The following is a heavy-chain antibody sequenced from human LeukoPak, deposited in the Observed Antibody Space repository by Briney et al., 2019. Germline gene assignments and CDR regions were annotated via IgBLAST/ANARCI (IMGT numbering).Heavy chain of an antibody. CDR3: ARQGGAGSSSSSGKFDY. V-gene: IGHV1-69*13. D-gene: IGHD6-6*01. CDR1: GGTFSSYA. CDR2: ITPMFGTA. Sequence: SVKVSCKASGGTFSSYAINWVRQAPGQGLEWMGGITPMFGTAKYAQKFQGRVTITADESTSTAYMELSSLRSEDTAVYYCARQGGAGSSSSSGKFDYWGQGTLVTVSS. J-gene: IGHJ4*02.